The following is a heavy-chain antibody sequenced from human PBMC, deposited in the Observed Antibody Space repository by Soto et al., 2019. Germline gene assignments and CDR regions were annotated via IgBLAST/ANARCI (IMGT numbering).Heavy chain of an antibody. J-gene: IGHJ4*02. CDR2: ISAYNGNT. Sequence: QVQLVQSGAEMKKPGASVKVSCKASGYTFTTYGISWVRQAPGQGLEWMGWISAYNGNTHYAQKLQGRVTMTTDTSPSTAYVELRSRRSDDTAVYYCAREHFPSTCDRCDYWGQGTLFTVSS. CDR1: GYTFTTYG. CDR3: AREHFPSTCDRCDY. D-gene: IGHD3-3*02. V-gene: IGHV1-18*04.